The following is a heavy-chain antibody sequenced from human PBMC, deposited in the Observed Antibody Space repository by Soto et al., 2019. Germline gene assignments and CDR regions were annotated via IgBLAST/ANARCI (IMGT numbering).Heavy chain of an antibody. CDR2: INPNSGGT. Sequence: ASVKVSCKASGYTFTGYYMHWVRQAPGQGLEWMGWINPNSGGTNYAQKFQGWVTMTRDTSISTAYMELSRLRSDDTAVYYCARRSGGSSYYYGMDVWGQGTTVTVS. CDR1: GYTFTGYY. V-gene: IGHV1-2*04. J-gene: IGHJ6*02. D-gene: IGHD2-15*01. CDR3: ARRSGGSSYYYGMDV.